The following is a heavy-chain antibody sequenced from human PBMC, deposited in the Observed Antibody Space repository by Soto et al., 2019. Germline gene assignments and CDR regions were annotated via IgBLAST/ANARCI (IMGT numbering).Heavy chain of an antibody. CDR1: GYTFTTYD. D-gene: IGHD3-10*02. CDR3: SRGRPTPGLPIDVRRGANWFDP. J-gene: IGHJ5*01. Sequence: ASVKVSCKASGYTFTTYDINWVRQAAGQGLEWMGWMSPDSGTTGYAQKFQGRVTMTRDTSITTAYLELTSLQSEVTAVYYCSRGRPTPGLPIDVRRGANWFDPWGQGTLVNVSS. V-gene: IGHV1-8*01. CDR2: MSPDSGTT.